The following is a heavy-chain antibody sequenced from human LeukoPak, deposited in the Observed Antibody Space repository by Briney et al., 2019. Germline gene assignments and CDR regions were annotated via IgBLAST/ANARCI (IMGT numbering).Heavy chain of an antibody. Sequence: GGSLRLSCAASGFTFSRYSMNWVRQAPEKGLEWVSSISSSYIYYADSVKGRFTISRDNAENSLYLQMNSLRAEDTAVYYCARDQYGDYSLDYWGQGTLVTVS. V-gene: IGHV3-21*01. CDR3: ARDQYGDYSLDY. CDR2: ISSSYI. CDR1: GFTFSRYS. J-gene: IGHJ4*02. D-gene: IGHD4-17*01.